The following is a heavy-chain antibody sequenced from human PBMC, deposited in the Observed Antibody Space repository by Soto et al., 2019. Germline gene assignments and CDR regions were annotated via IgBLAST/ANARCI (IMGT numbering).Heavy chain of an antibody. D-gene: IGHD3-22*01. CDR2: FVPLFGSA. CDR3: AREDDSSGHYSWFDP. CDR1: GGTFSSYT. Sequence: QVKLVQSGAEVKKPGASVKVSCRASGGTFSSYTIVWVRQAPGQGLEWMGGFVPLFGSANIAQRFQGRVTIAADATTSTAYIELSSLSSEDSATYYCAREDDSSGHYSWFDPWGQGTLVNVSS. J-gene: IGHJ5*02. V-gene: IGHV1-69*01.